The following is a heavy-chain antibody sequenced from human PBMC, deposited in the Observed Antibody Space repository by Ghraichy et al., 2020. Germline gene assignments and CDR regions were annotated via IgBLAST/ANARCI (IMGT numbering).Heavy chain of an antibody. CDR3: AKEALGVYDSSGYPLGLFDY. V-gene: IGHV3-23*01. D-gene: IGHD3-22*01. CDR1: GFTFSSYA. J-gene: IGHJ4*02. Sequence: GGSLRLSCAASGFTFSSYAMSWVRQAPGKGLEWVSAISGSGGSTYYADSVKGRFTISRDNSKNTLYLQMNSLRAEDTAVYYCAKEALGVYDSSGYPLGLFDYWGQGTLVTVSS. CDR2: ISGSGGST.